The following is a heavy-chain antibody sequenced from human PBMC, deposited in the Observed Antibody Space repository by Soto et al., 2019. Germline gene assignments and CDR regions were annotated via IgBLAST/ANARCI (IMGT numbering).Heavy chain of an antibody. D-gene: IGHD1-1*01. CDR2: IIPIFGPA. CDR3: ATGSFTSTGGRIGYHYNAMDV. V-gene: IGHV1-69*13. J-gene: IGHJ6*02. CDR1: GGTFSSHS. Sequence: SVKVSCKSSGGTFSSHSINWVRQAPGQGLEWMGGIIPIFGPANFAKNFQGRVTTTADESTTTAYMELSSLTSEDTAVYYCATGSFTSTGGRIGYHYNAMDVWGQGTTVTVSS.